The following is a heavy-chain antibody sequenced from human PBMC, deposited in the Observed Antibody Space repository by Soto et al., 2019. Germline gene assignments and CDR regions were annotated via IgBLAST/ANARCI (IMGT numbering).Heavy chain of an antibody. Sequence: GGSLRLSCAASGFTFSSYAMHWVRQAPGKGLEWVAVISYDGSNKYYADSVKGRFTISRDNSKNTLYLQMNSLRAEDTAVYYCASPPTYCSGGSCYPTDYWGQGTLVTVSS. CDR2: ISYDGSNK. V-gene: IGHV3-30-3*01. J-gene: IGHJ4*02. CDR1: GFTFSSYA. CDR3: ASPPTYCSGGSCYPTDY. D-gene: IGHD2-15*01.